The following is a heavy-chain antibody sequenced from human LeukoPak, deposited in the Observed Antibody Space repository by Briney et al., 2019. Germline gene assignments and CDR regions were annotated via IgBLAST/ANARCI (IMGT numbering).Heavy chain of an antibody. Sequence: SETLSLTCAVSGGSISSGGYSWSWIRQPPGKGLEWIGYIHHSGSTYYNPSLKSRVTISVDRSKNQFSLKLSSVTAADTAVYYCARDRGGGDLRFDPWGQGTLVTVSS. CDR3: ARDRGGGDLRFDP. CDR1: GGSISSGGYS. V-gene: IGHV4-30-2*01. CDR2: IHHSGST. J-gene: IGHJ5*02. D-gene: IGHD2-21*02.